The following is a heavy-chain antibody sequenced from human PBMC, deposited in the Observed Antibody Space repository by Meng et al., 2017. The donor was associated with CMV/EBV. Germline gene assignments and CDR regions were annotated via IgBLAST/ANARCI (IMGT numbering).Heavy chain of an antibody. CDR3: ARDAGYYGMDV. J-gene: IGHJ6*02. CDR2: IYYSGST. Sequence: GSLRLSCTVSGGSISSSSYYWSWIRQPPGKGLEWIGYIYYSGSTNYNPSLKSRVTISVDTSKNQFSLKLSSVTAADTAVYYCARDAGYYGMDVWGQGTTVTVSS. CDR1: GGSISSSSYY. V-gene: IGHV4-61*01.